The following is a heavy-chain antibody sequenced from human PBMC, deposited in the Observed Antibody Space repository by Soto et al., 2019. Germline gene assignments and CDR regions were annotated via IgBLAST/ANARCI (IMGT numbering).Heavy chain of an antibody. Sequence: HAQLVQSGAELRRPGSSVKVSCKASGGIFSNFAFSWVRQAPGQGLEWMGAIVPVYGAVHYAHQFQGRVTITADESTTTTFMAMSGLRSEDTAVYYCAKDGGGYPWGQGTLVTVSS. CDR2: IVPVYGAV. V-gene: IGHV1-69*01. D-gene: IGHD3-22*01. CDR1: GGIFSNFA. CDR3: AKDGGGYP. J-gene: IGHJ5*02.